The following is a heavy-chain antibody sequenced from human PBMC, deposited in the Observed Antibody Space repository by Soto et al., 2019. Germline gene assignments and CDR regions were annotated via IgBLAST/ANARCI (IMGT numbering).Heavy chain of an antibody. CDR2: IYFRGNT. CDR1: GDSISRIDYY. CDR3: AREGGSYDSGGYLIRGAFDI. D-gene: IGHD3-22*01. J-gene: IGHJ3*02. V-gene: IGHV4-31*03. Sequence: QVQLQESGPGLVKPSQTLSLTCSVSGDSISRIDYYWTWIRQHPEKGLEWIGNIYFRGNTCYSPSLESRLTISVDTSKNQFSLKLTSVTAADTAVYYCAREGGSYDSGGYLIRGAFDIWGQGTMVTVSS.